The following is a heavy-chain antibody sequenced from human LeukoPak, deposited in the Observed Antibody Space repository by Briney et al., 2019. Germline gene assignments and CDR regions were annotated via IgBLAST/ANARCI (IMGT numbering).Heavy chain of an antibody. Sequence: SETLSLTCAVSGGSISSSNWWSWVRQPPGKGLEWIGEIYHSGSTNYNPSLKSRVTISVDKSKNQFSLKLSSVTAADTAVYYCARGSPGYSGYGYFDYWGQGTLVTVSS. CDR3: ARGSPGYSGYGYFDY. D-gene: IGHD5-12*01. CDR2: IYHSGST. J-gene: IGHJ4*02. V-gene: IGHV4-4*02. CDR1: GGSISSSNW.